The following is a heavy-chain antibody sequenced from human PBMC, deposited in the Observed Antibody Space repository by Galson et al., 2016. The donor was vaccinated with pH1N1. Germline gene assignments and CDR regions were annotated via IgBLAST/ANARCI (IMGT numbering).Heavy chain of an antibody. D-gene: IGHD2-15*01. CDR1: GLTFTNFA. V-gene: IGHV3-23*01. CDR3: TAYCSGYSCPDY. Sequence: SLRLSCAASGLTFTNFAMDWVRQAPGKGLEWVSVISVYGGSSYYADSVKGRFTISRDNSKNTVYLQMDSLRAEDTAIYYCTAYCSGYSCPDYWGQGTLGTVSS. J-gene: IGHJ4*02. CDR2: ISVYGGSS.